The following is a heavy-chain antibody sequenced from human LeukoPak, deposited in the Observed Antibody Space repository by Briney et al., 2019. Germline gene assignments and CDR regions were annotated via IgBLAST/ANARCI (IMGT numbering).Heavy chain of an antibody. CDR2: ISSSSSYI. CDR3: ARGSSSGWYYSHMDV. J-gene: IGHJ6*03. D-gene: IGHD6-19*01. V-gene: IGHV3-21*01. Sequence: GGSLRLSCAASGFTFSSYSMNWVRQAPGKGLEWVSSISSSSSYIYYADSVKGRFTISRDNAKNSLYLQMNSLTVEDTAVYYCARGSSSGWYYSHMDVWGKGTTVIVSS. CDR1: GFTFSSYS.